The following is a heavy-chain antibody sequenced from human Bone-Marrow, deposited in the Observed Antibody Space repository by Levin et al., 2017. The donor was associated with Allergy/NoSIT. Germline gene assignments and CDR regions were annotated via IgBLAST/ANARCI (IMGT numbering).Heavy chain of an antibody. V-gene: IGHV4-59*01. Sequence: SETLSLTCVVSGGSISGYYWTWIRQPPGKGLEWIGYIYYSGTTNYNPSLKSRVTISVDTSKNQFSLNLTSVTAADTAVYYCARDSLFPGSNIGFDSWGQGAMVTVSS. J-gene: IGHJ3*02. CDR3: ARDSLFPGSNIGFDS. CDR1: GGSISGYY. D-gene: IGHD2/OR15-2a*01. CDR2: IYYSGTT.